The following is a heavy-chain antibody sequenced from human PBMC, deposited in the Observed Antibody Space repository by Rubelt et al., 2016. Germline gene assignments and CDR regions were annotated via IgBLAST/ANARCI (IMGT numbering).Heavy chain of an antibody. D-gene: IGHD5-24*01. Sequence: QLQLQESGPGLVKPSETLSLTCSVSGGSIRSATNYWGWIRQSPGKGLEWVASVSHSGTTYYNPSLKSRLTISVDPSKNQVALKLTSVTAADTAIYYWATHVNRAGYNQESLYPEYCQLWGQGTRVTVSS. CDR3: ATHVNRAGYNQESLYPEYCQL. CDR1: GGSIRSATNY. V-gene: IGHV4-39*01. CDR2: VSHSGTT. J-gene: IGHJ1*01.